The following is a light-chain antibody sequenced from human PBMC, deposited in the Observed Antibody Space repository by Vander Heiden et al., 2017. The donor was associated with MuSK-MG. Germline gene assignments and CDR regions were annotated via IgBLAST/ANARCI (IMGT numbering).Light chain of an antibody. CDR3: QQDYSTRHT. Sequence: DIQMTPSPSSLSASVGDRVTITCRASQGISNSLAWYQQKPGKAPKLLLYAASRLESGVPSRFSGSASGTDYTLTISILHPEDFATYYCQQDYSTRHTFGPGTKLEIK. J-gene: IGKJ2*01. CDR1: QGISNS. CDR2: AAS. V-gene: IGKV1-NL1*01.